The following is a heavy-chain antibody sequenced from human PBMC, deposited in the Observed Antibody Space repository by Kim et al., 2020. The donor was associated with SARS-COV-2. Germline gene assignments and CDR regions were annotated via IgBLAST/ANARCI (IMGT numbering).Heavy chain of an antibody. V-gene: IGHV4-59*01. CDR2: T. D-gene: IGHD3-10*01. J-gene: IGHJ5*02. CDR3: AREDGSGLFDP. Sequence: TNSNPPLKSRVTISVDTSKNQFSLKLSSVTAADTAVYYCAREDGSGLFDPWGQGTLVTVSS.